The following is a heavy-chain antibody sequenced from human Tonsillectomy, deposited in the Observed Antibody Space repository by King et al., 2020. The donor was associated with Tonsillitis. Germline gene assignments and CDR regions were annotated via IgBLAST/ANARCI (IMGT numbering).Heavy chain of an antibody. D-gene: IGHD3-10*01. Sequence: QLQEAGPGLVKPSQTLSLTCTVSGGSIRSGGYYWNWILQHPGKGMEWIGYIYYSGSTYDNPSLKSLVTISVDTSKNQFSLKVSSVTAADTAVYYCARGRHYGSGSYYNWFDPWGQGTLVTVSS. V-gene: IGHV4-31*01. CDR2: IYYSGST. J-gene: IGHJ5*02. CDR3: ARGRHYGSGSYYNWFDP. CDR1: GGSIRSGGYY.